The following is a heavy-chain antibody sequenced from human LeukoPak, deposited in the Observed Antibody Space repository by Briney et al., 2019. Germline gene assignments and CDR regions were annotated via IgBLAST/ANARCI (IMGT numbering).Heavy chain of an antibody. CDR3: ASPSWSRAPLQLDY. D-gene: IGHD1-26*01. V-gene: IGHV3-21*01. CDR1: GFTFSSYN. Sequence: GGSLRLSCAASGFTFSSYNMNWVRQAPGKGLEWVSSISSSSSYIYYADSVKGRFTISRDNAKNSLYLQMNSLRAEDTAVYYCASPSWSRAPLQLDYWGQGTLVTVSS. CDR2: ISSSSSYI. J-gene: IGHJ4*02.